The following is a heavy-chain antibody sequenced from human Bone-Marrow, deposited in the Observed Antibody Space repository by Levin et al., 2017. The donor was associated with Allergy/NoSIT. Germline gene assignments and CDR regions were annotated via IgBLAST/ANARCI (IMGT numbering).Heavy chain of an antibody. V-gene: IGHV3-48*03. J-gene: IGHJ3*02. CDR2: ISSSGSTI. Sequence: PGGSLRLSCAASGFTFSSYEMNWVRQAPGKGLEWVSYISSSGSTIYYADSVKGRFTISRDNAKNSLYLQMNSLRAEDTAVYYCARDPKDIVVVPAALLDAFDIWGQGTMVTVSS. D-gene: IGHD2-2*01. CDR1: GFTFSSYE. CDR3: ARDPKDIVVVPAALLDAFDI.